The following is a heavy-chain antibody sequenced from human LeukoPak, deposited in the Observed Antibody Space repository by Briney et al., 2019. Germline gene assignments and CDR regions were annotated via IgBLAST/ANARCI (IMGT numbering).Heavy chain of an antibody. J-gene: IGHJ4*02. D-gene: IGHD3-3*01. V-gene: IGHV1-2*02. Sequence: ASVTVSCTPSGYTFTRYYMHWVRQAAGQGVGGMGWINLYRGGTNYPQKFPGRVTMPRDTSISTAYLELSRLRSDDTAVYYCARGIYTQTYYDFWSGYFNYWGQGTLVTVSS. CDR2: INLYRGGT. CDR1: GYTFTRYY. CDR3: ARGIYTQTYYDFWSGYFNY.